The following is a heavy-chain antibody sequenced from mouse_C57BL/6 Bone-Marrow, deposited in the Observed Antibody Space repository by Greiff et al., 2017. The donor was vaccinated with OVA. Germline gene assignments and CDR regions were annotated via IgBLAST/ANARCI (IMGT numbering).Heavy chain of an antibody. D-gene: IGHD2-3*01. CDR1: GFTFSSYG. CDR2: ISSGGSYT. V-gene: IGHV5-6*02. CDR3: ARPRWLLWYFDV. Sequence: DVMLVESGGDLVKPGGSLKLSCAASGFTFSSYGMSWVRQTPDKRLEWVATISSGGSYTYYPDSVKGRITIHRDNAKNTLYLQLSSLKSEDTAMYDCARPRWLLWYFDVWGTGTTVTVSS. J-gene: IGHJ1*03.